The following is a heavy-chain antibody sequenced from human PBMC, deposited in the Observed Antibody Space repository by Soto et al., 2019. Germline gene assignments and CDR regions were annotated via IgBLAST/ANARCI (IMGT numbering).Heavy chain of an antibody. Sequence: QVPLVQSGAEVKKPGASVKVSCKASGYTFTSYGISWVRQAPGQGLEWMGWISAYNGNTNYAQKLQGRVTMTTDTSTGQAYMELRSRRSDDTAVYYCARVPTYYYGSGSYWGPYYFDYWGQGTLVTVSS. CDR3: ARVPTYYYGSGSYWGPYYFDY. D-gene: IGHD3-10*01. CDR1: GYTFTSYG. V-gene: IGHV1-18*01. J-gene: IGHJ4*02. CDR2: ISAYNGNT.